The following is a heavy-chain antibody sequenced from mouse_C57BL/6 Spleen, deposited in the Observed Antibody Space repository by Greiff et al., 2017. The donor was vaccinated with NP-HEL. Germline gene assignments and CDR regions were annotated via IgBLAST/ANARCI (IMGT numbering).Heavy chain of an antibody. CDR3: TTDGYYPFAY. Sequence: EVKLVESGAELVRPGASVKLSCTASGFNIKDYYMHWVKQRPEQGLEWIGRIDPEDGDTEYAPKFQGKAPMTADTSSNTAYLQLSSLTSEDTAVYYCTTDGYYPFAYWGQGTLVTVSA. CDR1: GFNIKDYY. V-gene: IGHV14-1*01. J-gene: IGHJ3*01. D-gene: IGHD2-3*01. CDR2: IDPEDGDT.